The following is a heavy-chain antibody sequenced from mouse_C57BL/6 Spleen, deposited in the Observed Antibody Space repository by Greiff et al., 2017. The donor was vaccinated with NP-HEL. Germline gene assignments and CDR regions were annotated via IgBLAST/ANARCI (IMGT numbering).Heavy chain of an antibody. J-gene: IGHJ2*01. Sequence: EVQLQESGPGLVKPSQSLSLTCSVTGYSITSGYYWHWIRQFPGNKLEWMGYISYDGSNNYNPSLKNRISITRDTSKNQFFLKLNSVTTEDTATYDCAREGENFDYWGKGTTLTVSS. CDR2: ISYDGSN. CDR3: AREGENFDY. CDR1: GYSITSGYY. V-gene: IGHV3-6*01.